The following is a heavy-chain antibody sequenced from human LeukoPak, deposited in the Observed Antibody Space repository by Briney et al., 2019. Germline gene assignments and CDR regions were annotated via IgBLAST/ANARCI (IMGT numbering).Heavy chain of an antibody. CDR2: IRYDGSNK. V-gene: IGHV3-30*02. J-gene: IGHJ1*01. CDR3: AKDSDCSSTSCYSAEYFQH. Sequence: PGGSLRLSCAASGFTFSSYGMHWVRQAPGKGLEWVAFIRYDGSNKYYADSVKGRFTISRDNSKNTLYLQMNSLRAEGTAVYYCAKDSDCSSTSCYSAEYFQHWGQGTLVTVSS. CDR1: GFTFSSYG. D-gene: IGHD2-2*01.